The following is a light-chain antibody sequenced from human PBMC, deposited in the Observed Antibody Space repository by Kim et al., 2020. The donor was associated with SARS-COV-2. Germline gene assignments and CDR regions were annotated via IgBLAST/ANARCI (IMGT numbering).Light chain of an antibody. J-gene: IGKJ5*01. Sequence: SVGDRVIITCRTSQSISSHLNWYQQKPGKAPKLLIFAASSLQSGVPSRFSCSGSGTDFTLTITTLQPEDFATYYCQQGYSSPQITFGQGTRLEIK. CDR2: AAS. CDR1: QSISSH. V-gene: IGKV1-39*01. CDR3: QQGYSSPQIT.